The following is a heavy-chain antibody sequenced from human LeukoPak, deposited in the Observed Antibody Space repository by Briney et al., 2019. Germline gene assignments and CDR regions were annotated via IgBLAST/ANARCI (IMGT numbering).Heavy chain of an antibody. Sequence: GGSLRLSCAASGFIFSSYAMSWVRQAPGKGLEWVSTISGSGGSTYYADSVKGRFAISRDNSKKTLYLQMNSLRAEDTAVYYCAKDRGWLPFDYWGQGTLVTVSS. V-gene: IGHV3-23*01. CDR3: AKDRGWLPFDY. CDR1: GFIFSSYA. D-gene: IGHD5-24*01. CDR2: ISGSGGST. J-gene: IGHJ4*02.